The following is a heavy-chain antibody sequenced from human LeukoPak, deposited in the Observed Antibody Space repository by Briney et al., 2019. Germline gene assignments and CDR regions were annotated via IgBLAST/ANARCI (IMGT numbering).Heavy chain of an antibody. Sequence: GRSLRLSCAASGFPFSSYSFHWVRQAPGKGLEGVALLSYDGSIKHYADSVKGRFTLSRDNSKSTVYLQMDSLRADDTAVYYCARGVSTWYRIDYWGQGTLVTVSS. D-gene: IGHD6-13*01. V-gene: IGHV3-30*01. CDR3: ARGVSTWYRIDY. CDR2: LSYDGSIK. CDR1: GFPFSSYS. J-gene: IGHJ4*02.